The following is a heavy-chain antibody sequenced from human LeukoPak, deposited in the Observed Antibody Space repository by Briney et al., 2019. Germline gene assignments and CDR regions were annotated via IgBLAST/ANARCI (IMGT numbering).Heavy chain of an antibody. J-gene: IGHJ4*02. CDR3: AREHFDWLLSSYYFDY. Sequence: GASVKVSCKASGYTFISYGISWVRQAPGQGLEWMGWISAYNGNTNYAQKFQGRVTMTRDTSISTAYMELSRLRSDDTAVYYCAREHFDWLLSSYYFDYWGQGTLVTVSS. CDR2: ISAYNGNT. V-gene: IGHV1-18*01. CDR1: GYTFISYG. D-gene: IGHD3-9*01.